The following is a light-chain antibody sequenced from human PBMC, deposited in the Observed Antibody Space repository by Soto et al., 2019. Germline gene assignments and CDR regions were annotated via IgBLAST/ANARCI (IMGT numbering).Light chain of an antibody. V-gene: IGLV1-40*01. CDR1: SSNIGAGYH. CDR3: QSYDSSLSGSV. Sequence: QSVLTQPPSVSGAPWQRVTISCTGSSSNIGAGYHVHWYQQLPGTAPKLLIYGNNNRPSGVPDRFSGSKSGTSASLAITGLQAEDEADYYCQSYDSSLSGSVFGGGTQLTVL. J-gene: IGLJ3*02. CDR2: GNN.